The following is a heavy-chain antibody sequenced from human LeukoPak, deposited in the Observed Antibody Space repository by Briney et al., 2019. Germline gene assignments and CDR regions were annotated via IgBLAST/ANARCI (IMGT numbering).Heavy chain of an antibody. CDR1: GFTFSSYS. CDR2: ISSSSSYI. Sequence: SGGSLRLSCAASGFTFSSYSMNWVRQAPGKGLEWVSSISSSSSYIYYADSVKGRFTISRDNAKNSLYLQMNGLRAEDTAVYYCARDFHSSGWSPRSYYGMDVWGQGTTVTVSS. J-gene: IGHJ6*02. D-gene: IGHD6-19*01. V-gene: IGHV3-21*01. CDR3: ARDFHSSGWSPRSYYGMDV.